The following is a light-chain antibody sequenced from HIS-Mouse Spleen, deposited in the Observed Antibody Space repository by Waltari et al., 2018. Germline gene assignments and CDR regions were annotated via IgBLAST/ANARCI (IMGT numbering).Light chain of an antibody. CDR3: CSYAGSYTLV. CDR2: DVS. CDR1: SSDVGGYNY. V-gene: IGLV2-11*01. Sequence: QSALTQPRSVSGSPGQSVTISCTGTSSDVGGYNYVSWYQQHPGKAPKLMIYDVSKRPSGVPGRFAGSKSGKPASRTISGLQAEDEADYYCCSYAGSYTLVFGGGTKLTVL. J-gene: IGLJ2*01.